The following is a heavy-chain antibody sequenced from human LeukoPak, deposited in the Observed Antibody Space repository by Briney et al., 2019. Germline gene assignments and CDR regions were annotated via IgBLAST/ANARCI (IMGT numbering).Heavy chain of an antibody. Sequence: ASVKVSCKASGYTFTSYGISWVRQAPGQGLEWMGWISAYNGNTNYAQKLQGRVTMTTDTSTSTAYMELRSLRSDDTAVYYCARVGGRYCTNGVCYNDYWGQGTLVTASS. V-gene: IGHV1-18*01. CDR2: ISAYNGNT. D-gene: IGHD2-8*01. CDR3: ARVGGRYCTNGVCYNDY. CDR1: GYTFTSYG. J-gene: IGHJ4*02.